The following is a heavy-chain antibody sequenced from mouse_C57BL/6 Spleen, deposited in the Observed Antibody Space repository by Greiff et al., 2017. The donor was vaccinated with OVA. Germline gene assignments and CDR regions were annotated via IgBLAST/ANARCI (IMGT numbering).Heavy chain of an antibody. J-gene: IGHJ4*01. CDR1: GFTFSDAW. CDR3: TRGDYYGNGYYAMDY. CDR2: IRNKANNHAT. V-gene: IGHV6-6*01. Sequence: EVKLMESGGGLVQPGGSMKLSCAASGFTFSDAWMDWVRQSPEQGLEWVAEIRNKANNHATYYAESVKGRFTISRADSKSSVYMQMNSLRAEDTGIDYCTRGDYYGNGYYAMDYWGQGTSVTVSS. D-gene: IGHD2-1*01.